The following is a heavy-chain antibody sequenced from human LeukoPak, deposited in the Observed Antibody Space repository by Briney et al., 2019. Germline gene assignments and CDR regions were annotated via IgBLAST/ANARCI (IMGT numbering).Heavy chain of an antibody. CDR3: ARDGVPAVIPSYYYYGMDV. CDR2: ISSSSTI. V-gene: IGHV3-48*04. J-gene: IGHJ6*02. CDR1: GFTFSSYS. D-gene: IGHD2-2*01. Sequence: PGGSLRLSCAASGFTFSSYSMNWVRQAPGKGLEWVSYISSSSTIYYADSVKGRFTISRDNAKNSLYLQMNSLRAEDAAVYYCARDGVPAVIPSYYYYGMDVWGQGTTVTVSS.